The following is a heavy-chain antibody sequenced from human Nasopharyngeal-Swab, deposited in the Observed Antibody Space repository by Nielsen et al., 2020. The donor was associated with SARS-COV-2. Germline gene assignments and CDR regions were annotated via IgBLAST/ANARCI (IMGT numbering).Heavy chain of an antibody. Sequence: VRQMPGKGLEWMGIIYPGDSDTRYSPSFQGQVTISADKSISTVYLQWSSLKASDTAMYYCARQGDIVVVPAASALDYWGQGTLVTVSS. J-gene: IGHJ4*02. CDR2: IYPGDSDT. D-gene: IGHD2-2*01. V-gene: IGHV5-51*01. CDR3: ARQGDIVVVPAASALDY.